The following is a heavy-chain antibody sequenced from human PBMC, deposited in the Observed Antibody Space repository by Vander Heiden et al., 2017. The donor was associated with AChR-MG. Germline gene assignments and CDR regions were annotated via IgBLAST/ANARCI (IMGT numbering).Heavy chain of an antibody. D-gene: IGHD6-19*01. V-gene: IGHV3-48*03. CDR2: ISSSGSTI. J-gene: IGHJ4*02. CDR1: GFTFSSYE. Sequence: EVQLVESGGGLVQPGGSLRLSCAASGFTFSSYEMNWVRQAPGKGLEWVSYISSSGSTIYYADSVKGRFTISRDNAKNSLYLQMNSLRAEDTAVYYCAPRGESSGWYGQNYWGQGTLVTVSS. CDR3: APRGESSGWYGQNY.